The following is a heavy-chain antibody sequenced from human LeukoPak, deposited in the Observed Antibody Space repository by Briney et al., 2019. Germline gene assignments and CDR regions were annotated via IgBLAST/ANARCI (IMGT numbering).Heavy chain of an antibody. J-gene: IGHJ4*02. CDR1: GFTFSSYA. D-gene: IGHD4-17*01. CDR3: TKGSGDFGLGYFHY. CDR2: ISNSGSST. V-gene: IGHV3-23*01. Sequence: GGSLRLSCAASGFTFSSYAMSWVRQAPGKGLEWVSTISNSGSSTYYADSVRGRLTISRDNSKNTLYLQMNSLRAEDTAVYYCTKGSGDFGLGYFHYWGQGTLVTVSS.